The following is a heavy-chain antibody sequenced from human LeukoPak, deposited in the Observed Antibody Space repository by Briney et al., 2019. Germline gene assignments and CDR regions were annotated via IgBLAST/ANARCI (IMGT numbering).Heavy chain of an antibody. CDR2: IYYSGST. CDR3: ARDTYGDYYYYGMDV. V-gene: IGHV4-30-4*08. CDR1: GGSISSGDYY. J-gene: IGHJ6*02. Sequence: SETLSLTCTVSGGSISSGDYYWSWIRQPPGKGLEWIGYIYYSGSTYYNPSLKSRVTISVDTSKNQFSLKLSSVTAADTAVYYCARDTYGDYYYYGMDVWGQGTTVTVSS. D-gene: IGHD4-17*01.